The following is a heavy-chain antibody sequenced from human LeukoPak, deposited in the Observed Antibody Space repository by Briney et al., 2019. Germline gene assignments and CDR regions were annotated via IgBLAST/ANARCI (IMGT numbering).Heavy chain of an antibody. CDR1: DGSINSDGYY. V-gene: IGHV4-30-4*08. CDR3: ARSPEAFAYSSSSPFDY. CDR2: IHYSGSA. Sequence: SETLSLTCTVSDGSINSDGYYWSWVRQLPGKGLDWVGYIHYSGSAYYNPPLRSRVTLSVDTPQNQFPLKLSSVTAADTAVYYCARSPEAFAYSSSSPFDYWGQGTLVTVSS. J-gene: IGHJ4*02. D-gene: IGHD6-6*01.